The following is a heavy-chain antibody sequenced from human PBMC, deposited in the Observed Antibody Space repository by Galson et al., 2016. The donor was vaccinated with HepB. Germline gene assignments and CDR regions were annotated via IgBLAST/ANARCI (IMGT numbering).Heavy chain of an antibody. D-gene: IGHD4-23*01. CDR1: GFTFSSYAM. CDR3: AREGVSGGNSYFDY. Sequence: SLRLSCAASGFTFSSYAMTWVRQSPGKGLEWIGEIYHSGSTNYNPSLKSRVTISVDKSKNQFFLRLSSVTAADTAVYFCAREGVSGGNSYFDYWGQGALVTVSS. CDR2: IYHSGST. J-gene: IGHJ4*02. V-gene: IGHV4-4*01.